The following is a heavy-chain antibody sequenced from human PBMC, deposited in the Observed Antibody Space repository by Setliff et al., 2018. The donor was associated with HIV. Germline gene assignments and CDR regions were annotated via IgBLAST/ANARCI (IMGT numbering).Heavy chain of an antibody. Sequence: SETLSLTCTVSGGSISSYYWSWIRQPPGKGLEWIGSIYYSGSINYNPSLESRVTISVDTSKNKYSLKLRSVTTADTAVYYCARTEWELHRVNDDFDVWGQGTMVTVSS. V-gene: IGHV4-59*01. CDR2: IYYSGSI. D-gene: IGHD1-26*01. CDR1: GGSISSYY. CDR3: ARTEWELHRVNDDFDV. J-gene: IGHJ3*01.